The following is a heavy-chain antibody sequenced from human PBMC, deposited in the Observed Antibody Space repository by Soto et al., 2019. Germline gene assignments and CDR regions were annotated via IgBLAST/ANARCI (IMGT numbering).Heavy chain of an antibody. D-gene: IGHD2-2*01. Sequence: QVQLVESGGGLVKPGGSLRLSCAASGFTFSDHYMSWIRQAPRKGLEWVAYISSGGSAIYYADSVKGRFTISRDKAKNSLNIQMNRLRAGDTAGYYSARVKEDSSASCYARDACDGWGQGTMVTVSS. J-gene: IGHJ3*01. CDR3: ARVKEDSSASCYARDACDG. CDR2: ISSGGSAI. CDR1: GFTFSDHY. V-gene: IGHV3-11*01.